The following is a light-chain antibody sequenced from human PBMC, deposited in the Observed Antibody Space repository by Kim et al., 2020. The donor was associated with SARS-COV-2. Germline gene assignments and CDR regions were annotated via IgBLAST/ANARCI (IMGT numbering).Light chain of an antibody. CDR3: AAWDDSVNGWM. J-gene: IGLJ3*02. V-gene: IGLV1-47*01. CDR2: SNN. Sequence: QSVLIQPPSASGTPGQRVSISCSGSTSNIGPNYVYWYQQLPGTAPKLLIYSNNQRPSGVPDRFSGSKSGTSASLAISGLRSEDEADYYCAAWDDSVNGWMFGGGTQLTVL. CDR1: TSNIGPNY.